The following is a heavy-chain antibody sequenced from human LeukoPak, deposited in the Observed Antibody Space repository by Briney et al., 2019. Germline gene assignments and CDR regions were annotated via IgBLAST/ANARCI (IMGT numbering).Heavy chain of an antibody. CDR3: AKPAGSYYGELSFDY. Sequence: GGSLRLSCAASGLTFSSYGMHWVRQAPGKGLEWVAVISYDGSNKYYADSVKGRFTISRDNSKNTLYLQMNSLRAEDTAVYYCAKPAGSYYGELSFDYWGQGTLITVSS. CDR1: GLTFSSYG. J-gene: IGHJ4*02. V-gene: IGHV3-30*18. D-gene: IGHD1-26*01. CDR2: ISYDGSNK.